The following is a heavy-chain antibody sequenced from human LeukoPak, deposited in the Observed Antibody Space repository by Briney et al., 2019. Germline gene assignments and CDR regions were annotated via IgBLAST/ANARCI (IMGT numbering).Heavy chain of an antibody. CDR3: IEGRTVTSH. J-gene: IGHJ4*02. D-gene: IGHD4-17*01. V-gene: IGHV3-7*01. Sequence: GGSLRLSCAASGFTLANYWMTWVRQLAGMGLQWVSTIKPDGSDKFYVDSVKGRFTISRDNAKNSLFLQMNSLRDEDTAVYYCIEGRTVTSHWGEGTLVTVSS. CDR1: GFTLANYW. CDR2: IKPDGSDK.